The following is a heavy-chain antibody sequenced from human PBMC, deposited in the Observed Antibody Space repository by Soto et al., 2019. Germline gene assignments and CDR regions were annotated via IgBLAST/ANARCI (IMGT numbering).Heavy chain of an antibody. D-gene: IGHD3-16*01. CDR2: ISYRGSI. CDR3: ARRLREYREIDSGNWLDP. Sequence: SETLSLTCTVSGDSISNYYWLWIRQPPGKGLEWIGSISYRGSINYNPSLKSRVTMSVDTSQNQFSLKVNSVTAADTAVYYCARRLREYREIDSGNWLDPWGQGTLVTVSS. CDR1: GDSISNYY. J-gene: IGHJ5*02. V-gene: IGHV4-59*12.